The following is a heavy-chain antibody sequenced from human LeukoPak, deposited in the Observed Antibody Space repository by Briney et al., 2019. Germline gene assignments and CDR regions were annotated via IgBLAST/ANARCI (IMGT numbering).Heavy chain of an antibody. V-gene: IGHV3-48*01. D-gene: IGHD3-3*01. CDR1: GFTFSSYS. Sequence: GGSLRLSCAASGFTFSSYSMNWVRQAPGKGLEWVSYISSSNSTIYYADSVRGRFTISRDNAKNSMYLQMNSLRAEDTAVYYCAREYYDFWSGYSNWGQGTLVTVSS. CDR3: AREYYDFWSGYSN. J-gene: IGHJ4*02. CDR2: ISSSNSTI.